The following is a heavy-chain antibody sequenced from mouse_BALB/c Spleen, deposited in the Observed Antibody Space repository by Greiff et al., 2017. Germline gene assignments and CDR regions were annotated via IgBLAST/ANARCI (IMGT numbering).Heavy chain of an antibody. D-gene: IGHD2-4*01. CDR2: IWGDGST. CDR3: ARADYDYELDY. J-gene: IGHJ2*01. Sequence: QVQLKESGPGLVAPSQSLSITCTVSGFSLTGYGVNWVRQPPGKGLEWLGMIWGDGSTDYNSALKSRLSISKDNSKSQVFLKMNSLQTDDTARYYCARADYDYELDYWGQGTTLTVSS. V-gene: IGHV2-6-7*01. CDR1: GFSLTGYG.